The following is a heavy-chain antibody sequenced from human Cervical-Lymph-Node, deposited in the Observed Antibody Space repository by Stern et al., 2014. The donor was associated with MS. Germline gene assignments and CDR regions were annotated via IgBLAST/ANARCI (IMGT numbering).Heavy chain of an antibody. V-gene: IGHV3-7*01. CDR1: GLTISRYW. J-gene: IGHJ4*02. Sequence: EVQLVESGGGLVQPGGSLRLSCAASGLTISRYWMTWVRRAPGQGLEWVANINQDGGEKFYVGSVRGRFTISRDNAKNSMYLQLNSLRAEDTAVYYCARDPYVDGYGAFDYWGQGTLVTVSS. CDR2: INQDGGEK. D-gene: IGHD5-12*01. CDR3: ARDPYVDGYGAFDY.